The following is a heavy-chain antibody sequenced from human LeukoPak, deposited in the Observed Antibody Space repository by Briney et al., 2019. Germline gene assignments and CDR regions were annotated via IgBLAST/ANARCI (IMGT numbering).Heavy chain of an antibody. J-gene: IGHJ6*03. CDR1: GYTFTSYY. V-gene: IGHV1-69*05. CDR3: ARSPPLSEYSSPPNYYMDV. CDR2: IISIFGTA. Sequence: ASVKVSCKASGYTFTSYYMHWVRQAPGQGLEWMGGIISIFGTANYAQKFQGRVTITTDESTSTAYMELSSLRSEDTAVYYCARSPPLSEYSSPPNYYMDVWGKGTTVTVSS. D-gene: IGHD6-6*01.